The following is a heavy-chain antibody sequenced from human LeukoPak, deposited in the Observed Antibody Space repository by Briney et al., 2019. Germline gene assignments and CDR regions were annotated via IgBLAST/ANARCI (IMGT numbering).Heavy chain of an antibody. Sequence: GASVKVSCKASGYTFTGYYMHWVRQAPGQGLEWMGWINPSSGGTNYAQKFQGRVTMTRDTSISTAYMELSRLRSDDTAVYYCARGGSAGTYLDDYWGQGTLVTVSS. CDR3: ARGGSAGTYLDDY. V-gene: IGHV1-2*02. D-gene: IGHD6-13*01. CDR2: INPSSGGT. CDR1: GYTFTGYY. J-gene: IGHJ4*02.